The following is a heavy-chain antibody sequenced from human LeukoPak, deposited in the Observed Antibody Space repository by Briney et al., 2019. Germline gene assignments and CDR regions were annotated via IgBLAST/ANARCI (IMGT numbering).Heavy chain of an antibody. CDR3: VKGGTVTTFDY. CDR1: GFTFSSYA. CDR2: ISSNGGST. V-gene: IGHV3-64D*06. Sequence: GGSLRLSCSASGFTFSSYAMHWVRQAPGKGLEYVSAISSNGGSTYYADSVKGRFTISRDNSKNTLYLQMSSLRAEDTAVYYCVKGGTVTTFDYRGQGTLVTVSS. J-gene: IGHJ4*02. D-gene: IGHD4-17*01.